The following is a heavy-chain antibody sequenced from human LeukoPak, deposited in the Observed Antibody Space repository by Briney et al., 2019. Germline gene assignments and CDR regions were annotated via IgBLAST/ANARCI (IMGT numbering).Heavy chain of an antibody. CDR2: IWYDGSKK. CDR1: GFTFSDYG. CDR3: ARAHSSSSTFDL. Sequence: GSLRHSCAASGFTFSDYGIHWVRQAPGQGLEWVALIWYDGSKKYYADSVKGRFTISRDNTKNTLYLQLNSLRADDTAVYYCARAHSSSSTFDLWGQGALVTVSS. J-gene: IGHJ4*02. V-gene: IGHV3-33*01. D-gene: IGHD6-6*01.